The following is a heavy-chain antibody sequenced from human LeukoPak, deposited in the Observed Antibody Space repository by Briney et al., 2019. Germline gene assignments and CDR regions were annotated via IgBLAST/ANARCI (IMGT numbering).Heavy chain of an antibody. D-gene: IGHD1-26*01. J-gene: IGHJ4*02. CDR3: ARESGIVGATFDY. Sequence: SETLSLTCTVSGGSISSYYWSWIRQPPGKGLEWIGYIYYSGSTNYNPSLKSRVTISVDTSKNQFSLKLSSVTAADTAVYYCARESGIVGATFDYWGQGTLVTVSS. V-gene: IGHV4-59*12. CDR1: GGSISSYY. CDR2: IYYSGST.